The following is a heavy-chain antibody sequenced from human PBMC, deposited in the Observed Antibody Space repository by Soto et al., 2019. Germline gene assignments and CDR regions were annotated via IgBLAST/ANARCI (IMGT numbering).Heavy chain of an antibody. CDR1: GGSISSGGYY. J-gene: IGHJ4*02. CDR3: ARAFKVAPFDY. D-gene: IGHD2-15*01. V-gene: IGHV4-31*03. CDR2: IYYSWNN. Sequence: QVQLQESGPGLLKPSQTLSLTCTVSGGSISSGGYYWSWIRQQPGKGLEWIGYIYYSWNNYYNPSLKSRVTISVDTSKNQFSWKLRSVTAADTALYYCARAFKVAPFDYWGQGTLVTVSS.